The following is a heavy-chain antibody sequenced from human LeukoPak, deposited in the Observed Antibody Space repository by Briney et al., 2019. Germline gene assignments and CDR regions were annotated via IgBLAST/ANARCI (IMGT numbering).Heavy chain of an antibody. CDR1: GGSFSGYY. CDR3: ARYVITMVRGVIIMSAFDI. D-gene: IGHD3-10*01. CDR2: INHSGST. J-gene: IGHJ3*02. Sequence: SETLSLTCAVYGGSFSGYYWSWIRQPPGKGLEWIGEINHSGSTNYNPSLKSRVTISVDTSKNQFSLKLSSVTAADTAVYYCARYVITMVRGVIIMSAFDIWGQGTMVTVSS. V-gene: IGHV4-34*01.